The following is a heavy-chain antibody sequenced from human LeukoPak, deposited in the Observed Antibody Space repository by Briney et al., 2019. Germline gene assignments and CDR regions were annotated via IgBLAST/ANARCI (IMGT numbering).Heavy chain of an antibody. CDR1: GSTFSSYA. CDR3: AREGRGYSYGQVESWFDP. CDR2: IIPIFGTA. J-gene: IGHJ5*02. Sequence: ASVKVSYTASGSTFSSYAISWVRQAPGQGLEWMGRIIPIFGTANYAQKFQGRVTITTDESTSTAYMELSSLRSEDTAVYYCAREGRGYSYGQVESWFDPWGQGTLVTVSS. V-gene: IGHV1-69*05. D-gene: IGHD5-18*01.